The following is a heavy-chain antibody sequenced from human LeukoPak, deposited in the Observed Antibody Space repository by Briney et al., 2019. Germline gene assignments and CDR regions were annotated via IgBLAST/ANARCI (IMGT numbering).Heavy chain of an antibody. V-gene: IGHV1-2*02. CDR2: INPNSGGT. D-gene: IGHD6-13*01. Sequence: ASVKVSFKASGYTFTVYYMHWVRQAPGQGREWMGWINPNSGGTNYAQKFQGRVTMTRDTSISTAYMELSRLRSDDTAVYYCARVNTMYSSSWIGYWGQGTLVTVSS. CDR3: ARVNTMYSSSWIGY. CDR1: GYTFTVYY. J-gene: IGHJ4*02.